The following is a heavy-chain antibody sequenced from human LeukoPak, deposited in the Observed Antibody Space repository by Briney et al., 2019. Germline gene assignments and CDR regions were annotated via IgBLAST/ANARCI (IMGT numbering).Heavy chain of an antibody. V-gene: IGHV4-34*01. CDR3: ARNNKYYYGMDV. Sequence: SETLSLTCAVYGGSFSGYYWSWIRQPPGKGLEWIGEINHSGSINYNPSLKSRVTISVDTSKNQFSLKLSSVTAADTAVYYCARNNKYYYGMDVWGQGTTVTVSS. CDR2: INHSGSI. D-gene: IGHD1/OR15-1a*01. CDR1: GGSFSGYY. J-gene: IGHJ6*02.